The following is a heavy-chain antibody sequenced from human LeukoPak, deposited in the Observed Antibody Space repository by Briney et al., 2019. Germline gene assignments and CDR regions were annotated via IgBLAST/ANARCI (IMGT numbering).Heavy chain of an antibody. D-gene: IGHD3-10*01. CDR2: IYHSGSI. Sequence: SETLSLTCTVSGYSISSGYYWGWIRQPPGKGLEWIGSIYHSGSIYYNPSLKSRVTISVDTSKNQFSLKLSSVTAADTAVYYCARHRYYYRSGSYYGAPYYMDVWGKGTTVTISS. CDR1: GYSISSGYY. CDR3: ARHRYYYRSGSYYGAPYYMDV. J-gene: IGHJ6*03. V-gene: IGHV4-38-2*02.